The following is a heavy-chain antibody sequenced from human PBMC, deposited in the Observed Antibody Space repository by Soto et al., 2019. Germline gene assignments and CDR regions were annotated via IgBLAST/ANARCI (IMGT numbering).Heavy chain of an antibody. J-gene: IGHJ6*02. CDR1: RGSITGADSY. V-gene: IGHV4-31*11. CDR2: IAYSGDT. CDR3: ARDFESYAIGP. Sequence: SETLSLTCAASRGSITGADSYWLWFRQPPGKGPESIGYIAYSGDTYYSPSLRRRVTISADRAENKFSLTLKSMTAEDTAVYFCARDFESYAIGPWGQGITVTVSS. D-gene: IGHD2-2*01.